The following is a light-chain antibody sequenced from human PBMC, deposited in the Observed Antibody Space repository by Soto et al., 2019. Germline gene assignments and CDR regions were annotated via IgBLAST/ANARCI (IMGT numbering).Light chain of an antibody. J-gene: IGKJ3*01. CDR2: DAT. CDR3: QQRSSLFT. Sequence: EIVLTQSPATLSLSPGERATLSCRASQSVSSYLAWYQQKPGQAPRLLIYDATTRAAGIPARFSGSGSGTDFTLTISSLAPEDFAVYYCQQRSSLFTFGPGTKVDIK. CDR1: QSVSSY. V-gene: IGKV3-11*01.